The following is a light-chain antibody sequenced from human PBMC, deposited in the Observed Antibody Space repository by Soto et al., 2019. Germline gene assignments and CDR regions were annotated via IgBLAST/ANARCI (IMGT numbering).Light chain of an antibody. J-gene: IGKJ1*01. Sequence: EIGFTQSPGTLSLSPGERATFSCRASQSVSSNLAWYQQKPGQAPRLLIYGASSRATGIPDRFSGSGSGTDFTLTISRLEPEDFAVYYCQQYGSSLWTFGQGTKVDIK. CDR3: QQYGSSLWT. CDR1: QSVSSN. V-gene: IGKV3-20*01. CDR2: GAS.